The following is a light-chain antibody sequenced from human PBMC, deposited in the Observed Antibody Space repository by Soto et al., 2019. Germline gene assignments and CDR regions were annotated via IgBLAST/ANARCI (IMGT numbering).Light chain of an antibody. J-gene: IGLJ3*02. V-gene: IGLV1-40*01. CDR1: SSNIGAGYD. CDR3: QSYESSLTGWV. Sequence: QPVLTQPPSVSGAPGQRVTISCTGSSSNIGAGYDVHWYQLLPGTAPKLLIYDNTNRPSGVPVRFSGSKSGTSASLAITGLQTEDEAHYYCQSYESSLTGWVFGGGTKVTVL. CDR2: DNT.